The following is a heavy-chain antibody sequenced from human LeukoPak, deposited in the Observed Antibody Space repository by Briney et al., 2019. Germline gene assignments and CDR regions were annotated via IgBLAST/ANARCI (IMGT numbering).Heavy chain of an antibody. D-gene: IGHD3-22*01. CDR2: IRYDGSNK. J-gene: IGHJ4*02. CDR1: GFTFSSYG. V-gene: IGHV3-30*02. CDR3: AKDLYYYDSSGYPLSWGFDY. Sequence: PGRSLRLSCAASGFTFSSYGMHWVRQAPGKGLEWVAFIRYDGSNKYYADSVKGRFTISRDNSKNTLYLQMNSLRAEDTAVYYCAKDLYYYDSSGYPLSWGFDYWGQGTLVTVSS.